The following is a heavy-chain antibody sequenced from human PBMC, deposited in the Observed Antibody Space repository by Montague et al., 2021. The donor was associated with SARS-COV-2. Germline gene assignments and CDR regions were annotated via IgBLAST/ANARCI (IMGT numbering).Heavy chain of an antibody. CDR2: THTSGST. Sequence: SETLSLTCAVSGGSISSYYWSWIRQPAGKGLELIGRTHTSGSTNXNPSLRSRVTMSIDTSKNQFSLRLSSVTAADTAVYYCARDRGSAADKAFDNWGQGTLVTVSS. CDR3: ARDRGSAADKAFDN. D-gene: IGHD6-13*01. V-gene: IGHV4-4*07. J-gene: IGHJ4*02. CDR1: GGSISSYY.